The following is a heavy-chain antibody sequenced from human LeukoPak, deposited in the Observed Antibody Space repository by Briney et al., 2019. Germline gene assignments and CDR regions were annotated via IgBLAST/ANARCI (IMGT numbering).Heavy chain of an antibody. CDR2: IYSGGST. Sequence: PGGSLRLSCAASGFTVSSNYMSWVRQAPGEGLGWVSFIYSGGSTYYADSVKGRFTISRQKSKNTLYLQMNSLSAEDTAVYYCARHRGSSSWTSSSSEDYWGQGTLVTVSS. D-gene: IGHD6-13*01. J-gene: IGHJ4*02. CDR3: ARHRGSSSWTSSSSEDY. V-gene: IGHV3-53*04. CDR1: GFTVSSNY.